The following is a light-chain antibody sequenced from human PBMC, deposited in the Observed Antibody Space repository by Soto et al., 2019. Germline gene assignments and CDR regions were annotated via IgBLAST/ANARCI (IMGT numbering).Light chain of an antibody. V-gene: IGKV2-30*01. CDR2: KVS. J-gene: IGKJ5*01. Sequence: DVVMTQSPLSLPVTPGQPASISCRSSQSLLYSDGNTFLSWFQQRPGRSPRRLIYKVSNRDSGVPARFSGSGSGTDFALKISRVEAEDVGVYYCMQGTHWPITFGQGTRLEIK. CDR3: MQGTHWPIT. CDR1: QSLLYSDGNTF.